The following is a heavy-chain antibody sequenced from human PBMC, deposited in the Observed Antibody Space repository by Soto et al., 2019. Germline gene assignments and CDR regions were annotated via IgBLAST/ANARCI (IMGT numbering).Heavy chain of an antibody. D-gene: IGHD2-2*01. CDR2: IYYSGST. J-gene: IGHJ3*02. CDR1: GGSISSYY. CDR3: ARHRRDIVVVPAAMLSAFDI. Sequence: SETLSLTCTVSGGSISSYYWSWIRQPPGKGLEWIGYIYYSGSTNYNPSLKSRVTISVDTSKNQFSLKLGSVTAADTAVYYCARHRRDIVVVPAAMLSAFDIWGQGTMVTVSS. V-gene: IGHV4-59*08.